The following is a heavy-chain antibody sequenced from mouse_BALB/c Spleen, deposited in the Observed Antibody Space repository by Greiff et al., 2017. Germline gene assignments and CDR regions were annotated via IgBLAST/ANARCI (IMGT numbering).Heavy chain of an antibody. J-gene: IGHJ3*01. CDR2: ISSGSSTI. Sequence: EVKLVESGGGLVQPGGSRKLSCAASGFTFSSFGMHWVRQAPAKGLEWVAYISSGSSTIYYADTVKGRFTISRDNPKNTLFLQRTSLRSEDTAVYYCALYYRYDVAYWGQGTLVTVSA. V-gene: IGHV5-17*02. CDR1: GFTFSSFG. CDR3: ALYYRYDVAY. D-gene: IGHD2-14*01.